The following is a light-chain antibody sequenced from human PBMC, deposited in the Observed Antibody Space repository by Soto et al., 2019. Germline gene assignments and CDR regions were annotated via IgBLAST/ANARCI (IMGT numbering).Light chain of an antibody. CDR1: QGIRND. Sequence: MTQSPSSLSASVGDRVTITCRASQGIRNDLGWYQQKPGQAPRLLIYGASTRATGIPARFSGSGSGTEFTLTISSLQSEDFAVYYCQQYNNWLWTFGQGTKVEIK. CDR2: GAS. V-gene: IGKV3-15*01. J-gene: IGKJ1*01. CDR3: QQYNNWLWT.